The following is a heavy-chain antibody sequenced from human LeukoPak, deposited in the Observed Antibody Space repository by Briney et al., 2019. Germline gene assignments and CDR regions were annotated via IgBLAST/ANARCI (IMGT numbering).Heavy chain of an antibody. Sequence: GGSLRLSCAASGFTFSSYSMTWVRQAPGKGLEWVSSISSSSSYIYYADSVKGRFTISRDNAKNSLYLQMNSLRAEDTAVYYCARGHFPDPYNSGWYPRWGQGTLVTVSS. J-gene: IGHJ4*02. D-gene: IGHD6-19*01. V-gene: IGHV3-21*01. CDR1: GFTFSSYS. CDR2: ISSSSSYI. CDR3: ARGHFPDPYNSGWYPR.